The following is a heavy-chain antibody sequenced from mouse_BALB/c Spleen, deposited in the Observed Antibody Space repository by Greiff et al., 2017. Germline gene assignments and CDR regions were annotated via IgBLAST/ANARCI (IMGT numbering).Heavy chain of an antibody. CDR2: ISSGGSYT. J-gene: IGHJ2*01. V-gene: IGHV5-9-3*01. Sequence: EVQRVESGGGLVKPGGSLKLSCAASGFTFSSYAMSWVRQTPEKRLEWVATISSGGSYTYYPDSVKGRFTISRDNAKNTLYLQMSSLRSEDTAMYYCARGTGSFDYWGQGTTLTVSS. CDR3: ARGTGSFDY. D-gene: IGHD4-1*01. CDR1: GFTFSSYA.